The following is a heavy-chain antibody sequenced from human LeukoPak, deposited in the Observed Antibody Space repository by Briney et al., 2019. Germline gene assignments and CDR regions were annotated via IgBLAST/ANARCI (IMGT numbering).Heavy chain of an antibody. CDR3: AKDSPYYYGSGSNPGWFDP. CDR1: GFTFSSYA. CDR2: ISGSGGST. Sequence: GGSLRLSCAASGFTFSSYAMSWVRQAPGMGLEWVSAISGSGGSTYYADSVKGRFTISRDNSKNTLYLQMNSLRAEDTAVYYCAKDSPYYYGSGSNPGWFDPWGQGTLVTVSS. J-gene: IGHJ5*02. D-gene: IGHD3-10*01. V-gene: IGHV3-23*01.